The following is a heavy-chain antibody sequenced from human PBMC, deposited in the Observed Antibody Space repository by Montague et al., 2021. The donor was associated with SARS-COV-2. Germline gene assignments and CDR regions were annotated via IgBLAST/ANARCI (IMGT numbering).Heavy chain of an antibody. V-gene: IGHV3-30-3*01. Sequence: SLRLSCAASGFTFSSYAMHWVRQAPGKGLEWVAVISYDGSNKYYADSVKGRFTISRDNSKNTLYLQMNSLRAEDTAVYYCARGRGVITFGGVIGYDAFDXGGQGTMVTVSS. CDR1: GFTFSSYA. J-gene: IGHJ3*02. CDR2: ISYDGSNK. CDR3: ARGRGVITFGGVIGYDAFDX. D-gene: IGHD3-16*02.